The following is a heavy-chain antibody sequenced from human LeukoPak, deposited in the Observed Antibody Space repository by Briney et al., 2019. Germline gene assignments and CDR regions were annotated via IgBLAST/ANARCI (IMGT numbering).Heavy chain of an antibody. CDR1: GGSISSSSYY. CDR3: ARGPLELWFGELLPYNWFDP. CDR2: IYYSGST. Sequence: PSETLSLTCTVSGGSISSSSYYWGWIRQPPGKGLEWIGSIYYSGSTYYNPSLKSRVTISVDTSKNQFSLKLSSVTAADTAVYCCARGPLELWFGELLPYNWFDPWGQGTLVTVSS. V-gene: IGHV4-39*07. J-gene: IGHJ5*02. D-gene: IGHD3-10*01.